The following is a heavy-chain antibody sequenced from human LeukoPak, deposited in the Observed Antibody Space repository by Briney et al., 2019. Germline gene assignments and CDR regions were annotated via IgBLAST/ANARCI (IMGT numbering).Heavy chain of an antibody. V-gene: IGHV1-69*05. D-gene: IGHD3-10*01. J-gene: IGHJ6*03. CDR1: GGTFSSYA. CDR2: IIPIFGTA. Sequence: SVKVSCKASGGTFSSYAISWVRQAPGQGLEWMGGIIPIFGTANYAQKFQGRVTITTDESTSTAYMELGSLRSEDTAVYYCAXXXXMVRGVXXXXYYXXXXDVWGXGTTVTVSS. CDR3: AXXXXMVRGVXXXXYYXXXXDV.